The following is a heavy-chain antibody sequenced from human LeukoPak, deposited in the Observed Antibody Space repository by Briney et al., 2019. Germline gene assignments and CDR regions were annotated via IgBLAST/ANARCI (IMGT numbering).Heavy chain of an antibody. Sequence: ASVKVSCKASGYSFIGYHMHWVRQAPGQGLEWMGWIDPNSGGTNYAQKFQGRVTMTRDTSITTVYMELSRLRSDDTAVYYCSGASIAVAAVAGYWGQGTLVTVSS. J-gene: IGHJ1*01. D-gene: IGHD6-19*01. CDR3: SGASIAVAAVAGY. CDR2: IDPNSGGT. V-gene: IGHV1-2*02. CDR1: GYSFIGYH.